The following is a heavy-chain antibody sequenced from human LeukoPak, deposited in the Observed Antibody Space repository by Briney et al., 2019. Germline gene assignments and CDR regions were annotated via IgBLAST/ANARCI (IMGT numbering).Heavy chain of an antibody. CDR3: ARDFDFWSGLGSTSSYYGMDV. D-gene: IGHD3-3*01. J-gene: IGHJ6*02. V-gene: IGHV1-46*01. CDR2: INPSGGST. CDR1: VDTFTSYY. Sequence: ASVKVSCKASVDTFTSYYMHWVRQAPGQGLEWMGIINPSGGSTSYAQKFQGRVTMTRDTSTSTVYMELSSLRSEDTAVYYCARDFDFWSGLGSTSSYYGMDVWGQGTTVTVSS.